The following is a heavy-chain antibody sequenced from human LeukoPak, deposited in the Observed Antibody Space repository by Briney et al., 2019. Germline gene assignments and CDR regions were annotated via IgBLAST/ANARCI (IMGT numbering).Heavy chain of an antibody. Sequence: GASVKVSCKASGYTFTSNAMNWVRQAPGQGFEWMGWINTNTGNPTYAQGFTGRFVFSLDTSVSTAYLQISSLKAEDTAVYYCARGSIGAPHHFDYWGQGTLVTVSS. CDR2: INTNTGNP. D-gene: IGHD3-10*01. CDR3: ARGSIGAPHHFDY. J-gene: IGHJ4*02. V-gene: IGHV7-4-1*02. CDR1: GYTFTSNA.